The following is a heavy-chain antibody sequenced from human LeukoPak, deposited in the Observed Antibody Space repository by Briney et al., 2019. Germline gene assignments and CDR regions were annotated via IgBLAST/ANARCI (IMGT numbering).Heavy chain of an antibody. D-gene: IGHD3-10*01. CDR1: GFTVSSNY. CDR3: ARVINRGYGSGLDY. J-gene: IGHJ4*02. V-gene: IGHV3-53*01. CDR2: IYNGGTT. Sequence: GGSLRLSCAASGFTVSSNYMSWVRQAPGKGPEWVSVIYNGGTTYYADSVKGRFTTSRHNSENTLNLQMNSLRAEDTAVYYCARVINRGYGSGLDYWGQGALVTVSS.